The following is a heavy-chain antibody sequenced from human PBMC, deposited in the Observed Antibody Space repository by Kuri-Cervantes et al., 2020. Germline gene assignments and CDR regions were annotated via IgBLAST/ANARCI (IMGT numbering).Heavy chain of an antibody. Sequence: LSLTCAASGFNFNNYWMSWVRQAPGKGLEWVANIKEDGTEKHYVDSVKGRFTISRDNSKNTLYLQMNSLRAEDTGVYYCARGAPSDSWGQGTLVTVSS. CDR2: IKEDGTEK. CDR1: GFNFNNYW. V-gene: IGHV3-7*03. CDR3: ARGAPSDS. J-gene: IGHJ4*02.